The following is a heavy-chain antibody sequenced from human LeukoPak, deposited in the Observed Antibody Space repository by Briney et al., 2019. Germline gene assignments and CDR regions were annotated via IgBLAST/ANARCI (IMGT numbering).Heavy chain of an antibody. D-gene: IGHD6-13*01. CDR2: INHSGST. Sequence: PSETLSLTCTVSGGSISSSSYYWSWIRQPPGKGLEWIGEINHSGSTNYNPSLKSRVTISVDTSKNQFSLKLSSVTAADTAVYYCARGRSSSSWYRVLNWFDPWGQGTLVTVSS. CDR3: ARGRSSSSWYRVLNWFDP. V-gene: IGHV4-39*07. CDR1: GGSISSSSYY. J-gene: IGHJ5*02.